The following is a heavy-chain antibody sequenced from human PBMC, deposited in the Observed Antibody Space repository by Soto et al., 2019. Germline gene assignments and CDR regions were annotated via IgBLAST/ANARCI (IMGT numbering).Heavy chain of an antibody. CDR1: GYTFTSYG. J-gene: IGHJ6*02. CDR2: ISPIFGTA. CDR3: ARLTSTYYDFWSGSSKAYYYYGMDV. D-gene: IGHD3-3*01. V-gene: IGHV1-69*13. Sequence: SVKVSCKASGYTFTSYGISWVRQAPGQGLEWMGWISPIFGTANYAQKFQGRVTITADESTSTAYMELSSLRSEDTAVYYCARLTSTYYDFWSGSSKAYYYYGMDVWGQGTTVTVSS.